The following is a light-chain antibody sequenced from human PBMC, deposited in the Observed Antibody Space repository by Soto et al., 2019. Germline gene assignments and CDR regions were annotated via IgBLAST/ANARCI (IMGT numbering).Light chain of an antibody. J-gene: IGKJ1*01. CDR2: GAS. CDR3: QQYNNWPPWT. CDR1: QSVSSS. V-gene: IGKV3-15*01. Sequence: DIVMTQSPATLSVSPGERATLSCRASQSVSSSLAWYQQKPGQAPRLLIYGASTRATGIPARFSGSGSGTAFTLTISSLQSEDFAVYYCQQYNNWPPWTFGQGTKVEIK.